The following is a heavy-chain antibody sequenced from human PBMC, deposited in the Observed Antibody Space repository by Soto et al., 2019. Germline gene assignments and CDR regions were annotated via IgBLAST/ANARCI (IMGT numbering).Heavy chain of an antibody. D-gene: IGHD3-10*02. J-gene: IGHJ4*01. Sequence: GGSLRLSCEASGFTISECSMNWVRQAPGKGLEWLAYITIRTGNVLYADSVRGRFTISADNAENSVILQMNSLRDEDSAVYFCVRDRDLYRHMFHPDLWGQGTLVTVSS. CDR3: VRDRDLYRHMFHPDL. CDR1: GFTISECS. V-gene: IGHV3-48*02. CDR2: ITIRTGNV.